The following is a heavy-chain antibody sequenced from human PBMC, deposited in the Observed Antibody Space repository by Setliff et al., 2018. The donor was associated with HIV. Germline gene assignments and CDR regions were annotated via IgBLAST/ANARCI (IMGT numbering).Heavy chain of an antibody. CDR2: INHSGST. Sequence: SETLSLTCAVYGGAFSGYYWSWIRQPPGKGLEWIGEINHSGSTNYTPSLKSRVTISVDASKNHFSLKVSSVTAADTAVYYCARGPRITLIEVVTSDYYYGMDVWGQGTTVTV. D-gene: IGHD3-22*01. J-gene: IGHJ6*02. CDR1: GGAFSGYY. V-gene: IGHV4-34*01. CDR3: ARGPRITLIEVVTSDYYYGMDV.